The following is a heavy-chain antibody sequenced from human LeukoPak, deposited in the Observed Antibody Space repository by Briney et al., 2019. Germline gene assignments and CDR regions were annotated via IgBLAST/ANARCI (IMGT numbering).Heavy chain of an antibody. J-gene: IGHJ4*02. D-gene: IGHD3-22*01. V-gene: IGHV1-2*02. CDR3: ARESYYYDSSGYYSPPYLDY. Sequence: ASVKVSCKASGYTFTGYYMHWVRQAPGQGLEWMGWINPNSGGTNYAQKFQGRVTMTRDTSISTAYMELSRLRSDDTAVYYCARESYYYDSSGYYSPPYLDYWGQGTLVTVSS. CDR1: GYTFTGYY. CDR2: INPNSGGT.